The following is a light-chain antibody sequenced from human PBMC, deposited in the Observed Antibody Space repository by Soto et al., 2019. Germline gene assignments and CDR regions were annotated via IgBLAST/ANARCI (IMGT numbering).Light chain of an antibody. CDR1: QSFRGL. V-gene: IGKV3-11*01. CDR3: QQRHMWPLT. Sequence: EVVLTQSPVTLSLSPGERATLSCRASQSFRGLLAWYQQKPGQAPRLLIYDAYNRATGIQPRFSGSGSGTDFTLTISSLEPEDSAVYYCQQRHMWPLTFGQGTRLEIK. J-gene: IGKJ5*01. CDR2: DAY.